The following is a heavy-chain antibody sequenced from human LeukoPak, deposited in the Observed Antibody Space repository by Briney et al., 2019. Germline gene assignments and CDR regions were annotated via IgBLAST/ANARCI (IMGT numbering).Heavy chain of an antibody. Sequence: PSETLSLTCSVSGYSIRSGYYWGWIRQPPGKGLEWIGSIYHSGSTYYNPSLKSRVTISVDTSKNQFSLKLSSVTAADTAVYYCARQNYYGSESYYNFDYWGQGTLVTVSS. J-gene: IGHJ4*02. CDR2: IYHSGST. CDR3: ARQNYYGSESYYNFDY. D-gene: IGHD3-10*01. CDR1: GYSIRSGYY. V-gene: IGHV4-38-2*02.